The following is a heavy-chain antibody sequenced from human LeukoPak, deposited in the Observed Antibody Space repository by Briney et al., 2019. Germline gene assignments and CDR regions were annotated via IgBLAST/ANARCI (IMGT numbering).Heavy chain of an antibody. CDR1: GFTFSTYS. V-gene: IGHV3-21*06. CDR3: ARGRSITILRGVAISDGFDI. J-gene: IGHJ3*02. CDR2: IATSSDYR. D-gene: IGHD3-10*01. Sequence: GGSLRLSCAAPGFTFSTYSMNWVRQGPGKGLEWFSSIATSSDYRYYAGSLKGRFTISRDNAKNSLYLHLNSLRPDDTAVYYCARGRSITILRGVAISDGFDIWGQGTKVTVS.